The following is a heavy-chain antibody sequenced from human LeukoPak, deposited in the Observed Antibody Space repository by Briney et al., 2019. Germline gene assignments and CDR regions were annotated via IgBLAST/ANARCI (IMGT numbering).Heavy chain of an antibody. CDR2: IIPIFGTA. V-gene: IGHV1-69*05. Sequence: SVKVSCKASGGTFSSYAISWVRQAPGQGLEWMGGIIPIFGTANHAQKFQGRVTITTDESTSTAYMELSSLRSEDTAVYYCARAWRGYSYGFPFDYWGQGTLVTVSS. J-gene: IGHJ4*02. CDR1: GGTFSSYA. CDR3: ARAWRGYSYGFPFDY. D-gene: IGHD5-18*01.